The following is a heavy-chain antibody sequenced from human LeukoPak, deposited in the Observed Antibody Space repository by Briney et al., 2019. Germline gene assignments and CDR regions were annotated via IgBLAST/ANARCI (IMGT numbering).Heavy chain of an antibody. CDR3: ARASVGAKIRYSFDY. CDR1: GYTFTSYD. D-gene: IGHD1-26*01. V-gene: IGHV1-8*01. J-gene: IGHJ4*02. Sequence: ASVKVSCKASGYTFTSYDINWVRQATGQGLEWMGWMNPNSGNTGYAQKFQGRVTMTRNTSMSTAYMELSSLRSEDTAVYYCARASVGAKIRYSFDYWGQGTLVTVSS. CDR2: MNPNSGNT.